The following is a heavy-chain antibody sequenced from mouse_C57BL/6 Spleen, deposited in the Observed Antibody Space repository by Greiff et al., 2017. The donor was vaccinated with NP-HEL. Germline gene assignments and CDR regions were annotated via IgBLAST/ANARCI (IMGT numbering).Heavy chain of an antibody. CDR3: ARPYYGSSYEKNPDWYFDV. D-gene: IGHD1-1*01. CDR1: GFTFSDYG. V-gene: IGHV5-17*01. CDR2: ISSGSSTI. Sequence: DVQLVESGGGLVKPGGSLKLSCAASGFTFSDYGMHWVRQAPEKGLEWVAYISSGSSTIYYADTVKGRFTISRDNAKNTLFLQMTSLRSEDTAMYYCARPYYGSSYEKNPDWYFDVWGTGTTVTVSS. J-gene: IGHJ1*03.